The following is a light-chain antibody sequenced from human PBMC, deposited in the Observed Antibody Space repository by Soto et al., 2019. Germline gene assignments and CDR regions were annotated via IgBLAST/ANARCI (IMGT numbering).Light chain of an antibody. CDR2: TAS. J-gene: IGKJ1*01. CDR3: QQYDTAWT. Sequence: DIQMTQSPSTLSGSVGDRVTITFRASQTISSWLAWYQQKPGKAPKLLIYTASNLESGVPSRFSGSGSGTEFTLTISSLQPDDFATYYCQQYDTAWTFGQGTKVDIK. CDR1: QTISSW. V-gene: IGKV1-5*03.